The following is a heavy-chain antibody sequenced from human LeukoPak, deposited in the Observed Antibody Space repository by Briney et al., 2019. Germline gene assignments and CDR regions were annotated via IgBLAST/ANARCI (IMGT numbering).Heavy chain of an antibody. V-gene: IGHV3-33*01. Sequence: GTSLRLSCAASGFTFRDYGMQWVRQASDKGLEWVAVIWPDGSNKIYADSVKSRFTISRDNFKSVLYLQMDSLRAEDTSMYFCVRDDNGSGSCCDAFDIWGQGTMVTVSS. CDR2: IWPDGSNK. D-gene: IGHD3-10*01. CDR1: GFTFRDYG. CDR3: VRDDNGSGSCCDAFDI. J-gene: IGHJ3*02.